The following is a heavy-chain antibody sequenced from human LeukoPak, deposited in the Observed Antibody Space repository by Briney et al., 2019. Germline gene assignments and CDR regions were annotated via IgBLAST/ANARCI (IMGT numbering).Heavy chain of an antibody. J-gene: IGHJ4*02. CDR3: ASEIYDSSGYGFDY. V-gene: IGHV1-69*06. CDR1: GGTFSSYA. CDR2: IIPIFGTA. Sequence: SVKVSCKASGGTFSSYAISWVRQAPGQGLEWMGRIIPIFGTANYAQKFQGRVTITADKSTSTAYMELSSLRSEDTAVYYCASEIYDSSGYGFDYWGRGTLVTVSS. D-gene: IGHD3-22*01.